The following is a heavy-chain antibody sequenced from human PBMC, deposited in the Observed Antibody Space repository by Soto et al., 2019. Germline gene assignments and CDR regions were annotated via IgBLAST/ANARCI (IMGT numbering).Heavy chain of an antibody. J-gene: IGHJ2*01. CDR1: GGSFSGYY. D-gene: IGHD6-13*01. CDR2: INHSGST. CDR3: ARGWTEPAAADDWYFDL. V-gene: IGHV4-34*01. Sequence: QVQLQQWGAGLLKPSETLSLTCAVYGGSFSGYYWSWIRQPPGKGLEWIGEINHSGSTNYNPSLKSRVTISVDPSKNQFSLKLSSVTAADTAVYYCARGWTEPAAADDWYFDLWGRGTLVTVSS.